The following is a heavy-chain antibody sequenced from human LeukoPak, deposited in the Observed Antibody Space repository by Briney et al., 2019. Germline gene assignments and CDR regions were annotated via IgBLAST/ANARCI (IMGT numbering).Heavy chain of an antibody. CDR2: ISGSGGST. CDR1: GFTFSSYA. CDR3: AKGSGGSCYSGLSY. D-gene: IGHD2-15*01. J-gene: IGHJ4*02. Sequence: PGGSLRLSCAASGFTFSSYAMSWVRQAPGKGLEWVSAISGSGGSTYYADSVKGRFTISRDNSKNTLYLQMNSLRAEDTAVYYCAKGSGGSCYSGLSYWGQGTLVTVSS. V-gene: IGHV3-23*01.